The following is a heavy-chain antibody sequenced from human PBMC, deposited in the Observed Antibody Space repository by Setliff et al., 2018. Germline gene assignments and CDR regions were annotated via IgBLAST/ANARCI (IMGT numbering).Heavy chain of an antibody. D-gene: IGHD2-15*01. J-gene: IGHJ6*02. CDR3: AREGYCSGGSSHRCVYYGMDV. CDR1: GYTFTSYY. Sequence: ASVKVSCKASGYTFTSYYMHWVRQAPGQGLEWMGIINPSGGSTSYAQKFQGRVTMTRDTSTSTVYMGLSSLRSEDTAVYYCAREGYCSGGSSHRCVYYGMDVWGQGTTVTVS. CDR2: INPSGGST. V-gene: IGHV1-46*01.